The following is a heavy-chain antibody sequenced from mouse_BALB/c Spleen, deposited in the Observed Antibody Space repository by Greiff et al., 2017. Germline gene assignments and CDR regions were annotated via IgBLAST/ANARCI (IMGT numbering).Heavy chain of an antibody. V-gene: IGHV1-15*01. Sequence: QVQLQQSGAELVRPGASVTLSCKASGYTFTDYEMHWVKQTPVHGLEWIGAIDPETGGTAYNQKFKGKATLTADKSSSTAYMELRSLTSEDSAVYYCTKAYYGSSRFAYWGQGTLVTVSA. CDR3: TKAYYGSSRFAY. CDR2: IDPETGGT. J-gene: IGHJ3*01. D-gene: IGHD1-1*01. CDR1: GYTFTDYE.